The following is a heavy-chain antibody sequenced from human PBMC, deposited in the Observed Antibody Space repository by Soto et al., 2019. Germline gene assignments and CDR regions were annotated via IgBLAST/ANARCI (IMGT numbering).Heavy chain of an antibody. CDR2: IYPGDSDT. J-gene: IGHJ5*02. D-gene: IGHD2-15*01. Sequence: GESLKISCKGSVYSFTSYWIGWVRQMPGKGLEWMGIIYPGDSDTRYSPSFQGQVTISADKSISTAYLQWSSLKASDTAMYYCARSQGSSLWDNWFDPWGQGTLVTVSS. V-gene: IGHV5-51*01. CDR3: ARSQGSSLWDNWFDP. CDR1: VYSFTSYW.